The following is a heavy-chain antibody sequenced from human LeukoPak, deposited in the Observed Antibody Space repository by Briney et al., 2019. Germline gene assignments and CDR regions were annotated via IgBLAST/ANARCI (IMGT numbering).Heavy chain of an antibody. CDR3: ARDLSRYYYGSAYYYMDV. V-gene: IGHV3-48*01. Sequence: GGSLRLSCAASGFTFSSYSMNWVRQAPGEGLEWVSYISSSSSTIYYADSVKGRFTISRDNAKNSLYLQMNSLRAEDTAVYYCARDLSRYYYGSAYYYMDVWGKGTTVTVSS. J-gene: IGHJ6*03. CDR1: GFTFSSYS. D-gene: IGHD3-10*01. CDR2: ISSSSSTI.